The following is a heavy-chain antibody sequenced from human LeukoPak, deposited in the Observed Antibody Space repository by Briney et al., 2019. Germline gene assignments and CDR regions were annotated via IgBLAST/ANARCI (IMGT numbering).Heavy chain of an antibody. CDR3: ARPTAGHFDY. D-gene: IGHD6-13*01. CDR1: GFTFSSYN. Sequence: GGSLRLSCAASGFTFSSYNMNWVRQAPGKGLEWVSFISSSSSTIYYADSVKGRFTISRDNAKNSLYLQMNSLRDEDTAVYYCARPTAGHFDYWGQGTLVTVSS. CDR2: ISSSSSTI. J-gene: IGHJ4*02. V-gene: IGHV3-48*02.